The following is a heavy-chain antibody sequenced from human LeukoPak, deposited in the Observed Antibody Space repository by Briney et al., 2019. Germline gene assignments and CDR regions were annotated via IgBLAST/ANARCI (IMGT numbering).Heavy chain of an antibody. Sequence: ASVKVSCKASGYTFTSYDIKWVRQATGQGLEWMGWMNPNSGNTGYAQKFQGRVTITRNTSISTAYMELSSLRSEDTAVYYCARPRGYYDSFDYWGQGTLVTVSS. D-gene: IGHD3-22*01. V-gene: IGHV1-8*03. J-gene: IGHJ4*02. CDR2: MNPNSGNT. CDR1: GYTFTSYD. CDR3: ARPRGYYDSFDY.